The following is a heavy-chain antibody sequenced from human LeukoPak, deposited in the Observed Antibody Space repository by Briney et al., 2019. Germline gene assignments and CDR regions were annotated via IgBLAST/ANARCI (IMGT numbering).Heavy chain of an antibody. J-gene: IGHJ4*02. CDR3: ARPRSSNWYFDY. Sequence: GGSLRLSCAGSGFTFSSYWMSWVRQAPGKGLEWVSLITSSGGSTYYADSVKGRFTISRDNSKNTLYLQMNSLRAGDTALYYCARPRSSNWYFDYWGQGTLVTVSS. CDR1: GFTFSSYW. CDR2: ITSSGGST. D-gene: IGHD1-14*01. V-gene: IGHV3-23*01.